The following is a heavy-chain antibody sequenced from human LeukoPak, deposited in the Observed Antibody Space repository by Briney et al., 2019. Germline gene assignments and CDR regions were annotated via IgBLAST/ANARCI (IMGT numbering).Heavy chain of an antibody. J-gene: IGHJ3*02. V-gene: IGHV3-23*01. CDR1: GFTFSSYG. D-gene: IGHD2-2*01. CDR3: AKDPGRYCSSTSCSDAFDI. Sequence: PGGSLRLSCAASGFTFSSYGMSWVRQAPGKGLEWVSAISGSGGSTYYADSVKGRFTISRDNSKNTLYLQMNSLRAEDTAVYYCAKDPGRYCSSTSCSDAFDIWGQGTMVTVSS. CDR2: ISGSGGST.